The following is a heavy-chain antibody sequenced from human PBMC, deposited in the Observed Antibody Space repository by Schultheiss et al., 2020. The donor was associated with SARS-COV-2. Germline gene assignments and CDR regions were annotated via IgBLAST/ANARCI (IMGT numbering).Heavy chain of an antibody. CDR1: GFTFSNAW. D-gene: IGHD2-2*01. Sequence: GESLKISCVASGFTFSNAWINWVRQAPGKGPQWVGRIKSRTDGGTTDYAAPAKGRFTISRDDSKNTLYLQMNSLKTEDTAVYYCATLKPRYCSSTSCPTPWGQGTLVTVSS. CDR3: ATLKPRYCSSTSCPTP. CDR2: IKSRTDGGTT. J-gene: IGHJ5*02. V-gene: IGHV3-15*01.